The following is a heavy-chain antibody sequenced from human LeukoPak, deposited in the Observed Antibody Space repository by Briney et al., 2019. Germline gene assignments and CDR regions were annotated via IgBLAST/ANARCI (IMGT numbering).Heavy chain of an antibody. V-gene: IGHV3-66*01. CDR2: IYSGGAT. J-gene: IGHJ4*02. D-gene: IGHD6-6*01. Sequence: GGSLRLSCAGSGFTVSSNYMSWVRQAPGKGLEWFSVIYSGGATYYADSVKGRFTISRDNSKNTLYLQMNSLTAEDTAVYYCARSSSNWGQGTLVTVSS. CDR1: GFTVSSNY. CDR3: ARSSSN.